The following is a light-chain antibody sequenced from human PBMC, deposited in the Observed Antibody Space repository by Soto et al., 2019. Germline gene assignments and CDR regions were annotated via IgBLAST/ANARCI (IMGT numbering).Light chain of an antibody. CDR2: AAS. CDR3: QQLYTLPFT. Sequence: DIQMTQSPSSLSASVGDRVTITCRASQSISNYLNWYQQKPGKAPKLLIYAASSLQSGVPSRFSGSGSGTEFTLTIGGLLPEDFAAYHCQQLYTLPFTFGQGTRLEIK. CDR1: QSISNY. V-gene: IGKV1-39*01. J-gene: IGKJ5*01.